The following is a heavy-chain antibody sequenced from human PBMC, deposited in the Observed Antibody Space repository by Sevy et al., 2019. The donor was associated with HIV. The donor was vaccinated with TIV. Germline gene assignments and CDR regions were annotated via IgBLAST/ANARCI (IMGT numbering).Heavy chain of an antibody. V-gene: IGHV3-21*01. Sequence: GGSLRLSCAASGLTFSIYNMNWVRQAPGKGLEWVSSISPTGTYTYYADSVRGRFTISRDNAENSLFLQMNSLRAEDTAVYYCARPYGSGSWEAFDLWGQGTMVTVSS. J-gene: IGHJ3*01. CDR2: ISPTGTYT. CDR3: ARPYGSGSWEAFDL. D-gene: IGHD3-10*01. CDR1: GLTFSIYN.